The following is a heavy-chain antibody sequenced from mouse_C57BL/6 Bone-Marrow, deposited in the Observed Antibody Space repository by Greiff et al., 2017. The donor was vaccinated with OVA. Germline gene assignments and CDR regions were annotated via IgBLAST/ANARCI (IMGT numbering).Heavy chain of an antibody. D-gene: IGHD1-2*01. Sequence: QVQLQQSGAELVRPGASVTLSCKASGYTFTDYEMHWVKQTPVHGLEWIGAIDPETGGTAYNQKFKGKAILTADKSSSTAYMELRSLTSEDSAVYYCTRDWVLRPPYAMDYWGQGTSVTVSS. CDR2: IDPETGGT. J-gene: IGHJ4*01. V-gene: IGHV1-15*01. CDR3: TRDWVLRPPYAMDY. CDR1: GYTFTDYE.